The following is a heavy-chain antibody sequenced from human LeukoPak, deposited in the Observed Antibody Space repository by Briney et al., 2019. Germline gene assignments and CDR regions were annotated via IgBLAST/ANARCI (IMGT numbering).Heavy chain of an antibody. Sequence: GGSLRLSCAASGFIFSDHYMDWVRQAPGKGLEWVGRTRDEANIYTTKYAASVKGRFTISRDDSKNSLYLQMNSLKTEDTAVYYCASPVGATTVRAFDIWGQGTMVTVSS. CDR1: GFIFSDHY. V-gene: IGHV3-72*01. CDR3: ASPVGATTVRAFDI. D-gene: IGHD1-26*01. J-gene: IGHJ3*02. CDR2: TRDEANIYTT.